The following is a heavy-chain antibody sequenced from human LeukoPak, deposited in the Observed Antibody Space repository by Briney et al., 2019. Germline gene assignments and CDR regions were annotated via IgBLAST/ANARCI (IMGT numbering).Heavy chain of an antibody. V-gene: IGHV1-46*01. J-gene: IGHJ4*02. CDR1: GYRFTSYY. CDR3: ARDGAAATKRGHFDY. Sequence: GATLKVSSKASGYRFTSYYLHCGRQAPRHGLEWMGVINPSGGSTTYGQKFQRRVTMTRDTATLTVYIELSSLRSDDTAMYYCARDGAAATKRGHFDYWGQGTLVTVSS. D-gene: IGHD1-26*01. CDR2: INPSGGST.